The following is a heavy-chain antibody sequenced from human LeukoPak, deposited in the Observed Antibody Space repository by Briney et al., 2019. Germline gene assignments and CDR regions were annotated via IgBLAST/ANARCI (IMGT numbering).Heavy chain of an antibody. Sequence: SETLPLTCTVSGGSISSSSYYWGGIRQPPGKGLEWIGSIYYSGSTYYNPSLKSRVTISVDTSKNQFSLKLSSVTAADTAVYYCARHLCSGGSCYVFDYWGQGTLVTVSS. CDR1: GGSISSSSYY. J-gene: IGHJ4*02. D-gene: IGHD2-15*01. CDR3: ARHLCSGGSCYVFDY. V-gene: IGHV4-39*01. CDR2: IYYSGST.